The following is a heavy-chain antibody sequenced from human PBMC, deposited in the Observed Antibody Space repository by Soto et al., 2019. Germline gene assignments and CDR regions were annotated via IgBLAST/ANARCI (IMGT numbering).Heavy chain of an antibody. V-gene: IGHV1-3*01. D-gene: IGHD3-3*01. J-gene: IGHJ6*02. Sequence: ASVKVSCKASGYTFTSYAMHWVRQAPGQRLEWMGWINAGNGNTKYSQKFQGRVTITRDTSASTAYMELSSLRSEDTAVYYDFWSGHYYYYGMDVWGQGTTVTVSS. CDR1: GYTFTSYA. CDR2: INAGNGNT. CDR3: FWSGHYYYYGMDV.